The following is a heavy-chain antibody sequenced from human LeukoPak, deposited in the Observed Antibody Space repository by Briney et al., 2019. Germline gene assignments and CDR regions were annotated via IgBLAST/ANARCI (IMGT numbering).Heavy chain of an antibody. Sequence: GGSLRLSCAASGFTFSSYAMRWVRQAPGEGLEWVAVISYDGSNKYYADSVKGRFTISRDNSKNTLYLQMNSLRAEDTDVYYCASFVSMVRGVIKDYWGQGTLVTVSS. CDR1: GFTFSSYA. CDR3: ASFVSMVRGVIKDY. J-gene: IGHJ4*02. D-gene: IGHD3-10*01. V-gene: IGHV3-30*04. CDR2: ISYDGSNK.